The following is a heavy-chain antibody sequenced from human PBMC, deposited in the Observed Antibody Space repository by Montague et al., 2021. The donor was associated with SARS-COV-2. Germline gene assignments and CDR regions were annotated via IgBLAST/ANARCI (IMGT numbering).Heavy chain of an antibody. CDR3: ARFQVAGGVIYNGFDT. Sequence: SETLSLTCTVSGGSLNSYYWNWIRQSPGKGLEWIGHIYYSGSTNYNPSLRSRVTISVDTSRNQFSLKLDSVTAADTAVYYCARFQVAGGVIYNGFDTWGRGTLVTVSS. CDR1: GGSLNSYY. CDR2: IYYSGST. V-gene: IGHV4-59*08. D-gene: IGHD3-16*01. J-gene: IGHJ5*01.